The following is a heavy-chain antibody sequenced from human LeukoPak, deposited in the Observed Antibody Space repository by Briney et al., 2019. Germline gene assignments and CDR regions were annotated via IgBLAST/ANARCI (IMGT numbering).Heavy chain of an antibody. D-gene: IGHD3-10*01. CDR3: ARGEDHGSGTVHFEY. Sequence: SGTLSLTCAVSGGSISSSNWWSWVRQPPGKGLEWIGEIYHGGSTNFNPSLKSRVTMSVDKSKNQFSLNLSSVTAADTAVYYCARGEDHGSGTVHFEYWGQRTLVTVSS. CDR1: GGSISSSNW. J-gene: IGHJ4*02. CDR2: IYHGGST. V-gene: IGHV4-4*02.